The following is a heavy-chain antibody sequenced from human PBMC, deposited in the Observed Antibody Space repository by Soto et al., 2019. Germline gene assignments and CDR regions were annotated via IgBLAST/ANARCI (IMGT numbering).Heavy chain of an antibody. CDR1: GGTFSSYA. J-gene: IGHJ4*02. Sequence: QVQLVQSGAEVKKPGSSVKVSCKASGGTFSSYAISWVRQAPGQGLEWMGGIIPIFGTANYAQKFQGRVTITADESTSTAYMELRSMRSEDTAVYSCARSRKRNSRSSRDFDYWGQGTLVTVSS. D-gene: IGHD1-26*01. V-gene: IGHV1-69*01. CDR3: ARSRKRNSRSSRDFDY. CDR2: IIPIFGTA.